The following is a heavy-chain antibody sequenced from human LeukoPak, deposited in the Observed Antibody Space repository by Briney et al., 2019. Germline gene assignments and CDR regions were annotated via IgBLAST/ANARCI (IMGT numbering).Heavy chain of an antibody. D-gene: IGHD3-16*02. J-gene: IGHJ4*02. CDR1: GGTFSSYA. Sequence: SVKVSCKASGGTFSSYAISWVRQAPGQGVEWMGRIIPIFGTANYAQKFQGRVTITTDESTSTAYMELSSLRSEDTAVYYCALWDIYDYVWGSYRYSIGSFDYWGQGTLVTVSS. CDR2: IIPIFGTA. CDR3: ALWDIYDYVWGSYRYSIGSFDY. V-gene: IGHV1-69*05.